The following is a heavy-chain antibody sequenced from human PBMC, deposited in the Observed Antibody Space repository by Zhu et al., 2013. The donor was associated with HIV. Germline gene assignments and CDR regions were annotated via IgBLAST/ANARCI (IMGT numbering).Heavy chain of an antibody. V-gene: IGHV1-2*02. CDR3: ARDRFVSVRSAVTKRVRTDASDI. D-gene: IGHD4-17*01. J-gene: IGHJ3*02. CDR1: GYTFTDYY. Sequence: QVQLVQSGAEVKKPGASVKVSCNASGYTFTDYYIHWARQAPGQGLEWMGWINPNSGGTNFAQKFQGRLAMTSDTSISTVYMELSSLRSDDTATYYCARDRFVSVRSAVTKRVRTDASDIWGQGTLVTVSS. CDR2: INPNSGGT.